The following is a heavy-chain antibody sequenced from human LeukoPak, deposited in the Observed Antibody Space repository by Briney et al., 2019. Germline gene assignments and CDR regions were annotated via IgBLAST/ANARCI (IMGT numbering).Heavy chain of an antibody. CDR1: GFTFSSYG. Sequence: GGSLRLSCAASGFTFSSYGMHWVRQAPGKGPEWVAFIRYDASNKYYVDFVKGRFTISRDNSKNTLYLQMNSLRAEDTAVYYCATKRVGSTDYYYYYYMDVWGKGTTVTVSS. J-gene: IGHJ6*03. D-gene: IGHD1-26*01. V-gene: IGHV3-30*02. CDR2: IRYDASNK. CDR3: ATKRVGSTDYYYYYYMDV.